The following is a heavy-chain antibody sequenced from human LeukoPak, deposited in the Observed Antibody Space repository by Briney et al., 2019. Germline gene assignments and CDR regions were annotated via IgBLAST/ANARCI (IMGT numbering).Heavy chain of an antibody. J-gene: IGHJ3*02. CDR1: GFTVSSNY. Sequence: GGSLRLSCAASGFTVSSNYMSWVRQAPGKGLEWVSVIYSGGSTYYADSAKGRFTISRDNSKNKLYLQMNSLRAEDTAVYYCARDIGDYDSSGYYWGAFDIWGQGTMVTVSS. CDR3: ARDIGDYDSSGYYWGAFDI. V-gene: IGHV3-66*01. CDR2: IYSGGST. D-gene: IGHD3-22*01.